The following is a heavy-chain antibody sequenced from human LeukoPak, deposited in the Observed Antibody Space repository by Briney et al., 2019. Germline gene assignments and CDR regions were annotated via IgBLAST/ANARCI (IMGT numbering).Heavy chain of an antibody. CDR3: ARDLDGPNFDY. D-gene: IGHD1-1*01. J-gene: IGHJ4*02. CDR1: GDSISGYY. CDR2: ISTTGNT. V-gene: IGHV4-4*07. Sequence: SETLSLTCTVSGDSISGYYWSWIRQSAGKGLEYIGRISTTGNTNDIPSLKSRVTMSIDTSKNQFSLKLSSVTAADTAVYYCARDLDGPNFDYWGQGTLVTVSS.